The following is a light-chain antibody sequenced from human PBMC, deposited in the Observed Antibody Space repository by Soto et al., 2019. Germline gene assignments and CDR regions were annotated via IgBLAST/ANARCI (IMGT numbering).Light chain of an antibody. CDR2: DVN. CDR1: SSDVGAYKY. Sequence: QSALAQPRSVSGSLGQSVTISCTGTSSDVGAYKYVSWYHQHPGKAPKLMIFDVNKRSSGISFRFSGSKSGNTASLTISGLQAEDEADYYCCSYAASGSLLFGGGTKVTVL. V-gene: IGLV2-11*01. CDR3: CSYAASGSLL. J-gene: IGLJ2*01.